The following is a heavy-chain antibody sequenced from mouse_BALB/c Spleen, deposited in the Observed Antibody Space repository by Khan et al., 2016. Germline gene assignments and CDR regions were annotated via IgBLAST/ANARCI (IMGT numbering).Heavy chain of an antibody. CDR1: GFNIKDTY. D-gene: IGHD1-2*01. Sequence: VQLKQSGAELVKPGASVKLSCTASGFNIKDTYMHWVKQRPEQGLEWIGRIDPANGNTKYDPKFQGKAAITADTSSNTAYLQLSSLTSEDTAVYYCARSERLRWFAYWGQGTLVTVSA. V-gene: IGHV14-3*02. CDR2: IDPANGNT. CDR3: ARSERLRWFAY. J-gene: IGHJ3*01.